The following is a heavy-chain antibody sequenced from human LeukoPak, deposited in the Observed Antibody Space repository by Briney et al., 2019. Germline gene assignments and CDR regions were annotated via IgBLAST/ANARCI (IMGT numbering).Heavy chain of an antibody. Sequence: GGSLRLSCAASGFTLRYYGMHWVRQAPGKGLEWVAFISYDGSKKRYADSVEDRFTISRDNSRNRLYVQVNSLRAEDTAVYYCARGRYCSGGSCYLPPPNLFDYWGQGTLVTVSS. CDR3: ARGRYCSGGSCYLPPPNLFDY. V-gene: IGHV3-30*03. D-gene: IGHD2-15*01. CDR1: GFTLRYYG. J-gene: IGHJ4*02. CDR2: ISYDGSKK.